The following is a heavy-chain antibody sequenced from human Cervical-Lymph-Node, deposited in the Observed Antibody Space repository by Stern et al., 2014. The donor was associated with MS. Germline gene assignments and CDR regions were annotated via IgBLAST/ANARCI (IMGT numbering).Heavy chain of an antibody. CDR1: GFTFSSHG. D-gene: IGHD6-19*01. CDR2: ISYEGRTE. J-gene: IGHJ3*02. V-gene: IGHV3-30*04. Sequence: QVQLVESGGEVVKPGGSLRLSCKASGFTFSSHGMHWVRQAPGKGLEWVAAISYEGRTETYADSVKGRFTISRDNSRTTLSLQMTSLRPEDTAVYYCARDVYSSGWNAFDIWGQGTMVTVSS. CDR3: ARDVYSSGWNAFDI.